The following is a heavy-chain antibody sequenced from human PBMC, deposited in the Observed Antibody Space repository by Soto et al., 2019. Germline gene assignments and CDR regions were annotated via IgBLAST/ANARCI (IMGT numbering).Heavy chain of an antibody. CDR1: GDSVSSNSAA. CDR3: ARAPLREQWLVGPWFDP. CDR2: TYYRSKWYN. D-gene: IGHD6-19*01. J-gene: IGHJ5*02. Sequence: SQTLSLTCAISGDSVSSNSAAWNWIRQSPSRGLEWLGRTYYRSKWYNDYAVSVKSRITINPDTSKNQFSLQLNSVTPEDTAVYYCARAPLREQWLVGPWFDPWGQGTLVTVSS. V-gene: IGHV6-1*01.